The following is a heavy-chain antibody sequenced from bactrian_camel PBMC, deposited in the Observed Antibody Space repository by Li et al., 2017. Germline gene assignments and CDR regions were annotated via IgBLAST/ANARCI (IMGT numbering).Heavy chain of an antibody. CDR3: AKSTSVVLGDFGY. Sequence: HVQLVESGGGLVQPGGSLRLSCAASGFTFSNNWMHWVRQAPGKGLEWVSSVYTGDGNTNSADSVKGRFTISRDNTKNMLYLQMDSLKSEDTALYYCAKSTSVVLGDFGYWGQGTQVTVS. CDR2: VYTGDGNT. D-gene: IGHD2*01. CDR1: GFTFSNNW. V-gene: IGHV3S1*01. J-gene: IGHJ6*01.